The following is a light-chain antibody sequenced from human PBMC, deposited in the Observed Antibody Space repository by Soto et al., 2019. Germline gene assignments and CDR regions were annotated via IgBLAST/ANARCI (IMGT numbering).Light chain of an antibody. CDR3: AAWDGSLNGWV. V-gene: IGLV1-44*01. J-gene: IGLJ3*02. Sequence: QSVLTQPPSASGTPGQRVTISCSGSSSNIRSNTVNWYQQLPGTAPKLLIYSNNQRPSGVPDRFSGSKSGTSASLAISGLQSEDEADYYCAAWDGSLNGWVFGGGIKLTVL. CDR1: SSNIRSNT. CDR2: SNN.